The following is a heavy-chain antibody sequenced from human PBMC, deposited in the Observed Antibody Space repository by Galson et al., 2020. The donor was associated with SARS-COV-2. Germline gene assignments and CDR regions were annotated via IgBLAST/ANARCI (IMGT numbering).Heavy chain of an antibody. CDR2: INYSGRT. V-gene: IGHV4-34*01. Sequence: SQASETLSLTCGVSGGSLTGYYWSWIRQPPGKGLEWIGEINYSGRTNNNPSLKSRVTISVDTSKNHFSLKLSPVTAADTAMYYCARGRSSYDFGLGDRLFDYWGQGTLVTVSS. CDR3: ARGRSSYDFGLGDRLFDY. J-gene: IGHJ4*02. CDR1: GGSLTGYY. D-gene: IGHD3-10*01.